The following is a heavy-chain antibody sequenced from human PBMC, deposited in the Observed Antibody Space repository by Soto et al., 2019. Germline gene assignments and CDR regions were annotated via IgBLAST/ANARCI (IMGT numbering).Heavy chain of an antibody. CDR1: GFTFGDYA. CDR3: PAVDTAMAPFDY. V-gene: IGHV3-49*04. Sequence: GGSLRLSCTASGFTFGDYAMSWVRQAPGKGLEWVGFIRSKAYGGTTEYAASVKGRFTISRDDSKSIAYLQMNSLKTEDTAVYYCPAVDTAMAPFDYWGQGTLVTVSS. D-gene: IGHD5-18*01. CDR2: IRSKAYGGTT. J-gene: IGHJ4*02.